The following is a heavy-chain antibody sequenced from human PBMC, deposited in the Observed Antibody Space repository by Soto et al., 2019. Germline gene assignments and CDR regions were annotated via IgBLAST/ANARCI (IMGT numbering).Heavy chain of an antibody. D-gene: IGHD2-15*01. CDR3: GRDSATRHWFDP. CDR2: ISAYNGNT. Sequence: QVQLVQSGAEVKKPGASVKVSCKAPGYTFTSYGISWVRQAPGQGLEWMGWISAYNGNTNYAQKLQGRVTLTTGTAPSTADMELGRLRSYDTAVYFLGRDSATRHWFDPWGQGTLVTVSS. CDR1: GYTFTSYG. V-gene: IGHV1-18*01. J-gene: IGHJ5*01.